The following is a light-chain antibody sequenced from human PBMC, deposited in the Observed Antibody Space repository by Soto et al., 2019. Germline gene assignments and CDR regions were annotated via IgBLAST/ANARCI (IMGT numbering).Light chain of an antibody. CDR1: SGHSSYI. CDR2: LEGSGSY. J-gene: IGLJ2*01. Sequence: QLVLTQSSSASASLGSSVKLTCTLSSGHSSYIIAWHQQQPGKAPRYLMKLEGSGSYNKGSGVPDRFSGSSSGADRYLTISNLQSEDEADYYCETWDRNTRVFGRGTMLTVL. CDR3: ETWDRNTRV. V-gene: IGLV4-60*03.